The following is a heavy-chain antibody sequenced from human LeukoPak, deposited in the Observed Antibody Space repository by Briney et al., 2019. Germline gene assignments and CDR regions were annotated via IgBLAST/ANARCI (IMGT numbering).Heavy chain of an antibody. J-gene: IGHJ4*02. V-gene: IGHV4-34*01. CDR2: INHSGST. CDR3: ARTQVSGSYDC. Sequence: SETLSLTCAVYGGSFSGYYWSWIRQPPGKGLEWIGEINHSGSTNYNPSLKSRVTISVDTSKNQFSLKLSSVTAADTAVYYCARTQVSGSYDCWGQGTLVTVSS. D-gene: IGHD1-26*01. CDR1: GGSFSGYY.